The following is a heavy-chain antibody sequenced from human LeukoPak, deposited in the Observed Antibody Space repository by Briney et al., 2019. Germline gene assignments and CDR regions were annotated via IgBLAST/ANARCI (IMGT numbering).Heavy chain of an antibody. Sequence: SETLSLTCAVYGGSFSGYYWSWIRRPPGKGLEWIGEINHSGSTNYNPSLKSRVTISVDTSKNQFSLKLSSVTAADTAVYYCARGYYDSSGYPILYYFDYWGQGTLVTVSS. J-gene: IGHJ4*02. CDR3: ARGYYDSSGYPILYYFDY. V-gene: IGHV4-34*01. CDR1: GGSFSGYY. D-gene: IGHD3-22*01. CDR2: INHSGST.